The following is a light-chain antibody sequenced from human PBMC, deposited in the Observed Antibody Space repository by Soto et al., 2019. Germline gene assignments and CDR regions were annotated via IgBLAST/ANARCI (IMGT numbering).Light chain of an antibody. J-gene: IGKJ5*01. V-gene: IGKV2D-29*02. CDR3: MQSTLLPPT. CDR1: QSLLHITGETF. Sequence: DVVMTQTPLSLSVAPGQPASISCKSSQSLLHITGETFLFWYLQKPGQSPQLLIYEVSTRVSGVTDRFSGSGSGTALTLEISRVETDDVGIYYCMQSTLLPPTFGQGTRLGIE. CDR2: EVS.